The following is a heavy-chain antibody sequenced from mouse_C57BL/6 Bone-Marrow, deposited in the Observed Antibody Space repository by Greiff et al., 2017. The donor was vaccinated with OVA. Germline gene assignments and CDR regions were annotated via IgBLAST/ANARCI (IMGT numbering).Heavy chain of an antibody. D-gene: IGHD2-5*01. J-gene: IGHJ2*01. CDR2: IDPETGGT. CDR3: TRSYSNYGDFDY. Sequence: QVQLQQSGAELVRPGASVTLSCKASGYTFTDYEMHWVKQTPVHGLEWIGAIDPETGGTAYTQKVKGKAILTADKYSSTAYMELRSLTSEDSAVYYCTRSYSNYGDFDYWGQGTTLTVSA. V-gene: IGHV1-15*01. CDR1: GYTFTDYE.